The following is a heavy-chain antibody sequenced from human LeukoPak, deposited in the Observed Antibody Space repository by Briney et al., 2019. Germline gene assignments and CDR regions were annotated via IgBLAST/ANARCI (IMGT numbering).Heavy chain of an antibody. CDR3: ANSRDGYNRAKDYHYMDV. V-gene: IGHV3-21*04. CDR2: ISSSSSYI. J-gene: IGHJ6*03. Sequence: GGSLRLSCAASGFTFSSYSMNWVRQAPGKGLEWVSSISSSSSYIYYADSVKGRFTISRDNAKNSLYLQMHSLRAEDTALYYCANSRDGYNRAKDYHYMDVWGKGTTVTVSS. D-gene: IGHD5-24*01. CDR1: GFTFSSYS.